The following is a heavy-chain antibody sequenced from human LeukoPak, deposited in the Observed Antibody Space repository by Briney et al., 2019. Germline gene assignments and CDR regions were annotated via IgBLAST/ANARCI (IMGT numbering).Heavy chain of an antibody. CDR1: GGSISSGDYY. CDR2: IYYSGST. Sequence: SQTLSLTCTVSGGSISSGDYYWSWIRQPPGKGLEWIGYIYYSGSTYNNPPLKSRVNISVDRSKNQFSLKLSSVTAADTAVYYCARGSYVCSSTNCYRAYFDSWGQGTLVTVSS. V-gene: IGHV4-30-4*01. CDR3: ARGSYVCSSTNCYRAYFDS. D-gene: IGHD2-2*01. J-gene: IGHJ4*02.